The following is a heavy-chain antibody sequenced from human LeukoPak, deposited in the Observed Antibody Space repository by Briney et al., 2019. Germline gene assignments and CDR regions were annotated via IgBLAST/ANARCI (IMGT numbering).Heavy chain of an antibody. V-gene: IGHV3-30*02. CDR3: AKGFRTGVGPYVGYHYYMDV. D-gene: IGHD1-26*01. CDR1: GFTFSSYG. J-gene: IGHJ6*03. Sequence: GGSLRLSCAASGFTFSSYGMHWVRQAPGKGLEWVAFIRYDRSNKYYADSVKGRFTISRDNSKNTLYLQMNSLRAEDTAVYYCAKGFRTGVGPYVGYHYYMDVWGKGATVTVSS. CDR2: IRYDRSNK.